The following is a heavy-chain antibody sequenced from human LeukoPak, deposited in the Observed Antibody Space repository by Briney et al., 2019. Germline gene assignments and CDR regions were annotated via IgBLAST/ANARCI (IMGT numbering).Heavy chain of an antibody. CDR1: GFTVSSNY. D-gene: IGHD6-13*01. CDR3: AIRQQTYYYYYGMDV. J-gene: IGHJ6*02. V-gene: IGHV3-66*04. Sequence: PGGSLRLSCAASGFTVSSNYMSWGRQAPGKGLEWVSVIYSGGSTYYADSVKGRFTISRDNSKNTLYLQMNSLRAEDTAVYYCAIRQQTYYYYYGMDVGGQGTTVTVSS. CDR2: IYSGGST.